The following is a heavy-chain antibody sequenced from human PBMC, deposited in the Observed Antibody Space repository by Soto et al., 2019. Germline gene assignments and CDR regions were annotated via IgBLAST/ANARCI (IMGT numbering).Heavy chain of an antibody. CDR2: IYYSGST. D-gene: IGHD3-22*01. CDR3: ARDYMYYYDSSGYGPTYYYYGMDV. J-gene: IGHJ6*02. V-gene: IGHV4-59*01. CDR1: GGSISSYY. Sequence: SETLSLTCTVSGGSISSYYWSWIRQPPGKGLEWIGYIYYSGSTNYNPSLKSRVTISVDTSKNQFSLKLSSVTAADTAVYYCARDYMYYYDSSGYGPTYYYYGMDVWGQGTKVTVSS.